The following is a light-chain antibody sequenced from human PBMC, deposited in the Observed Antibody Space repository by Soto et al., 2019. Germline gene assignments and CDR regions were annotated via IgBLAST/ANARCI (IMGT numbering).Light chain of an antibody. Sequence: QAVVTQEPSLTVSPGGTVTLTCASRTGAVTSGYYPNWFQQKPGQAPRALIYSTSDKQSWTPARFSGSLLGGKAALTVSGVQPEDEADYYCLLFYGSVWMFGGGTKLTVL. CDR3: LLFYGSVWM. V-gene: IGLV7-43*01. CDR1: TGAVTSGYY. J-gene: IGLJ3*02. CDR2: STS.